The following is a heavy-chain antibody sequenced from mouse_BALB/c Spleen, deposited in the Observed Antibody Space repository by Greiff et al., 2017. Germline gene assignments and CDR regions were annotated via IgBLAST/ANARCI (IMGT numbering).Heavy chain of an antibody. V-gene: IGHV1S22*01. CDR3: TSSTHFDY. CDR2: IYPGSGST. D-gene: IGHD2-1*01. J-gene: IGHJ2*01. CDR1: GYTFTSYW. Sequence: LQQPGSELVRPGASVKLSCKASGYTFTSYWMHWVKQRPGQGLEWIGNIYPGSGSTNYDEKFKSKATLTVDTSSSTAYMQLSSLTSEDSAVYYCTSSTHFDYWGQGTTLTVSS.